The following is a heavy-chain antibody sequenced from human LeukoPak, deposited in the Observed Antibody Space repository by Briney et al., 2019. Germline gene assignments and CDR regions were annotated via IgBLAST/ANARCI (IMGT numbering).Heavy chain of an antibody. D-gene: IGHD4-23*01. J-gene: IGHJ4*02. CDR3: AREERLRWTAY. CDR2: ISSGGTTI. Sequence: PGRSLRLSCAASGFTFSDYYMSWILQAPGKGLEWLSYISSGGTTIQYADSVKGRFTISRDNAKNSLYLQMNSLRAEDTAVYYCAREERLRWTAYWGQGTLVTVSS. CDR1: GFTFSDYY. V-gene: IGHV3-11*01.